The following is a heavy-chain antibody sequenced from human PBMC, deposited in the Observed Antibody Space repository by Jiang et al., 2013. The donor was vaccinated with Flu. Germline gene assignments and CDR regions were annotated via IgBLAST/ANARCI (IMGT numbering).Heavy chain of an antibody. D-gene: IGHD3-22*01. V-gene: IGHV3-7*03. CDR3: TREWSHVTYYHDSSAYYFFAFDI. J-gene: IGHJ3*02. Sequence: GSLRLSCAASGFTFSNAWMSWVRQAPGKGLEWVANIKQDGSERYYVDSVKGRFTISRDNAKNSLYLQMNSLRAEDTAVYYCTREWSHVTYYHDSSAYYFFAFDIWGQGTMVTVSS. CDR2: IKQDGSER. CDR1: GFTFSNAW.